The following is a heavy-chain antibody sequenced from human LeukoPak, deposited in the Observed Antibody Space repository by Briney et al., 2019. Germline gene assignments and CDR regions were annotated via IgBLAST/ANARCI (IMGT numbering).Heavy chain of an antibody. CDR1: GFAFSSYW. V-gene: IGHV3-7*01. CDR2: INQDGSDQ. D-gene: IGHD4-17*01. Sequence: GGSLRLSCAASGFAFSSYWMGWVRQAPGKGLEWVANINQDGSDQYYVDSVKGRFTISRDNAKISLFLQMNSLRAKDTAVYYCARHGAYSFDSWGQGTLVTVSS. CDR3: ARHGAYSFDS. J-gene: IGHJ4*02.